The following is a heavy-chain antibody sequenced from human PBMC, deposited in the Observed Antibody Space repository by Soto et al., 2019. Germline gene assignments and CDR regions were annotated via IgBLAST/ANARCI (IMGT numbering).Heavy chain of an antibody. CDR1: GFTFSNYA. CDR2: ISGSGGNT. V-gene: IGHV3-23*01. J-gene: IGHJ4*02. CDR3: AKDRYYDNGHFDS. D-gene: IGHD3-22*01. Sequence: EVQLLESGGGLVQPGGSLRLSCAASGFTFSNYAMSWVRQAAGKGLEWVSAISGSGGNTYYADSVKGRFTISRDNSKNTLYLQMNSLRVEDTAEYLCAKDRYYDNGHFDSWGQGTLVTVSS.